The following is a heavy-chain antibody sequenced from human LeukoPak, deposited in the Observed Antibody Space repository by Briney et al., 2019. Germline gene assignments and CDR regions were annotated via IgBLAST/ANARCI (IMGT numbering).Heavy chain of an antibody. D-gene: IGHD6-13*01. CDR1: GFTFSSYW. J-gene: IGHJ4*02. V-gene: IGHV3-7*01. CDR3: ARVRIAAALSYLFDY. CDR2: IKQDGSEK. Sequence: GGSLRLSCAASGFTFSSYWMSWVRQAPGKGLEWVANIKQDGSEKYYVDSVKGRFTISRDNAKNSLYLQMSSLRAEDTAVYYCARVRIAAALSYLFDYWGQGTLVTVSS.